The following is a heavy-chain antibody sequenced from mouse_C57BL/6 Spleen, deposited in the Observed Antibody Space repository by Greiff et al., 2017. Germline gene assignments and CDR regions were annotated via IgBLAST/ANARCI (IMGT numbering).Heavy chain of an antibody. D-gene: IGHD2-12*01. J-gene: IGHJ2*01. V-gene: IGHV2-2*01. CDR1: GFSLTSYG. CDR3: ARGYYTYYFDY. Sequence: QVQLQQSGPGLVQPSQSLSITCTVSGFSLTSYGVHWVRQSPGKGLEWLGVIWSGGSTDYNAAFISRLSISKDNSKGQVFFKMNSLQADDTAIYYCARGYYTYYFDYWGQGTTLTVSS. CDR2: IWSGGST.